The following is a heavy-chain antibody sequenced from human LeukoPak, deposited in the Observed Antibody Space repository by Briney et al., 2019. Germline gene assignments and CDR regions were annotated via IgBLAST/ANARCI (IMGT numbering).Heavy chain of an antibody. D-gene: IGHD1-26*01. CDR1: GYTFTGCY. J-gene: IGHJ3*02. CDR2: INPNSGGT. V-gene: IGHV1-2*06. Sequence: ASVKVSCKASGYTFTGCYMHWVRQAPGQGLEWMGRINPNSGGTNYAQKFQGRVTMTRDTSISTAYMELSRLRSDDTAVYYCATLEPYVGKDAFDIWGQGTMVTVSS. CDR3: ATLEPYVGKDAFDI.